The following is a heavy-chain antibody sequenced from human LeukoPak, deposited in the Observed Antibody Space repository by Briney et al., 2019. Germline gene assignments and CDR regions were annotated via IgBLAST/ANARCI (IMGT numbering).Heavy chain of an antibody. CDR3: ARDVGLQLWLFDY. CDR2: ISSSGSTI. D-gene: IGHD5-18*01. J-gene: IGHJ4*02. Sequence: EGSLRLSCAASGFTFSDYYMSWIRQAPGKGLEWVSYISSSGSTIYYADSVKGRFTISRDNAKNSLYLQMNSLRAEDTAVYYCARDVGLQLWLFDYWGQGTLVTASS. CDR1: GFTFSDYY. V-gene: IGHV3-11*01.